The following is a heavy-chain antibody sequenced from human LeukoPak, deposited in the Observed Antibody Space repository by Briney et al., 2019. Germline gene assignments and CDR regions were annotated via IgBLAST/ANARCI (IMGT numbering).Heavy chain of an antibody. CDR1: GFTFSDYY. D-gene: IGHD5-18*01. J-gene: IGHJ3*02. CDR2: ISSSSSYT. Sequence: PGGSLRLSCAASGFTFSDYYMSWIRQAPGKGLKWVSYISSSSSYTNYADSVKGRFTISRDNAKNSLYLQMNSLRAEDTAVYYCARGMTAMVLFDIWGQGTMVTVSS. V-gene: IGHV3-11*06. CDR3: ARGMTAMVLFDI.